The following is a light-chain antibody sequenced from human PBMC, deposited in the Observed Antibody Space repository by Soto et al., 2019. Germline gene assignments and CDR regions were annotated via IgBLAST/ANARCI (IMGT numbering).Light chain of an antibody. V-gene: IGKV3-20*01. Sequence: EIVLTQSPGTLSLSPGERATLSCRASQSVSSNYLAWYQQKPGQTPRLLIYGASSRATGIPDRFSGSGSGTDFTLTISRLEPGDFAGFYWRQYGSSPWTFGQGTKVEIK. CDR1: QSVSSNY. J-gene: IGKJ1*01. CDR3: RQYGSSPWT. CDR2: GAS.